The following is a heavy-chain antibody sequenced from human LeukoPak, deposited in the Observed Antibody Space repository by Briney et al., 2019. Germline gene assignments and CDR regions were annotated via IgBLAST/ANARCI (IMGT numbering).Heavy chain of an antibody. Sequence: GGSLRLSCAASGFTFSSYWMDWARQAPGKGLEWVASINHNGNVNYYVDSVKGRFTISRDNAKNSLYLQMSNLRAEDTAVYFCARGGGLDVWGQGATVTVSS. D-gene: IGHD3-16*01. CDR3: ARGGGLDV. CDR2: INHNGNVN. CDR1: GFTFSSYW. J-gene: IGHJ6*02. V-gene: IGHV3-7*03.